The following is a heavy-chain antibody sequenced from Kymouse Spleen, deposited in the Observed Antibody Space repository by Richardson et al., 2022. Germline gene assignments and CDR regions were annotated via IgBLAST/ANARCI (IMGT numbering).Heavy chain of an antibody. D-gene: IGHD3-9*01. V-gene: IGHV4-39*01. CDR3: ARHGDDILTGYYPFDY. Sequence: QLQLQESGPGLVKPSETLSLTCTVSGGSISSSSYYWGWIRQPPGKGLEWIGSIYYSGSTYYNPSLKSRVTISVDTSKNQFSLKLSSVTAADTAVYYCARHGDDILTGYYPFDYWGQGTLVTVSS. J-gene: IGHJ4*02. CDR1: GGSISSSSYY. CDR2: IYYSGST.